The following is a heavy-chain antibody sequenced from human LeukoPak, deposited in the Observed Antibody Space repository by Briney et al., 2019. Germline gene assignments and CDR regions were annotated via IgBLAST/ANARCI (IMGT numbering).Heavy chain of an antibody. D-gene: IGHD2-15*01. V-gene: IGHV4-39*07. J-gene: IGHJ4*02. Sequence: SETLSLTCTVSGGSISSSNYYWGWIRQPPGKGLEWIGSIYYSGSTYYNPSLKSRVAISADTSKNQFSLKLSSVTAADTAVYYCARSLQYCSGGSCYPGLDYWGQGTLVTVSS. CDR2: IYYSGST. CDR1: GGSISSSNYY. CDR3: ARSLQYCSGGSCYPGLDY.